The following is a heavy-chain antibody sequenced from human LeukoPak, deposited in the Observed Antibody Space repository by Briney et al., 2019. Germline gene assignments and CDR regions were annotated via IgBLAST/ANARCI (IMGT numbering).Heavy chain of an antibody. CDR3: ANLATVTTRGVFDI. CDR2: IPYDGSNK. V-gene: IGHV3-30*18. CDR1: GFTFSSYG. D-gene: IGHD4-17*01. Sequence: GRSLRLSCAASGFTFSSYGMHWVRQAPGKGLEWVAVIPYDGSNKYYADSVKGRFTISRDNSKNTLYLQMNSLRAGDTAVYYCANLATVTTRGVFDIWGQGTMVTISS. J-gene: IGHJ3*02.